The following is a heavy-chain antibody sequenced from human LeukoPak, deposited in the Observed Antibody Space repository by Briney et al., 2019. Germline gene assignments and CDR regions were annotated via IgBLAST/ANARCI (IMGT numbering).Heavy chain of an antibody. CDR3: ARRIVSVPAIQEGNWLDP. V-gene: IGHV4-59*08. CDR2: ISYSGTT. D-gene: IGHD2-21*02. CDR1: SGSISSYY. J-gene: IGHJ5*02. Sequence: PSETLSLTCTVSSGSISSYYWSWIRQSPGKGLEWIGFISYSGTTRYNPSLKSRVTISVATSKNQFSLKLSSVTAADTAVYYCARRIVSVPAIQEGNWLDPWGQGTLVTVSS.